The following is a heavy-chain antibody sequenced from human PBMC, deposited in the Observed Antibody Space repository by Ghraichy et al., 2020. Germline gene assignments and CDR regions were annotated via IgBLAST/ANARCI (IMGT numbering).Heavy chain of an antibody. V-gene: IGHV1-24*01. Sequence: ASVKVSCKVSGYTLTELSMHWVRQAPGKGLEWMGGFDPEDGETIYAQKFQGRVTMTEDTSTDTAYMELSSLRSEDTAVYYCATIYDSSGYYYWYFDLWGRGTLVTVSS. J-gene: IGHJ2*01. CDR3: ATIYDSSGYYYWYFDL. CDR1: GYTLTELS. D-gene: IGHD3-22*01. CDR2: FDPEDGET.